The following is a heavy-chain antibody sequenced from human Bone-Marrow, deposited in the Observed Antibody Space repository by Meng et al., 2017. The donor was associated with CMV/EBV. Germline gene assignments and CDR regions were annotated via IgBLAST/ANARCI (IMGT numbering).Heavy chain of an antibody. CDR2: FDPEDGET. CDR3: ARDPQFWSGSYSDY. V-gene: IGHV1-24*01. CDR1: GYTLTELS. J-gene: IGHJ4*02. Sequence: ASVKVSCKVSGYTLTELSMHWVRQAPGKGLEWMGGFDPEDGETIYAQKFQGRVTMTTDTSTRIAYMELRSLRSDDTAVYYCARDPQFWSGSYSDYWGQGTLVTVSS. D-gene: IGHD3-3*01.